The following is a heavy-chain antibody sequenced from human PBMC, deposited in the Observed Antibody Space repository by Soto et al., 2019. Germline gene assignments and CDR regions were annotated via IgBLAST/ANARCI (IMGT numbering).Heavy chain of an antibody. J-gene: IGHJ3*02. D-gene: IGHD2-15*01. CDR3: ARDQGINSSARDAFDI. CDR2: IYYSGST. Sequence: SETLSLTCTVSGGSISSGGYYWSWIRQHPGKGLEWIGYIYYSGSTYYNPSLKSRVTISVDTSKNQFSLKLSPVTAADTAVYYCARDQGINSSARDAFDIWGQGTMVTVSS. CDR1: GGSISSGGYY. V-gene: IGHV4-31*03.